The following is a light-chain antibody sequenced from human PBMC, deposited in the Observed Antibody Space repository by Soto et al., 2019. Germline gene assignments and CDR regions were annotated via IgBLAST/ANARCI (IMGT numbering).Light chain of an antibody. V-gene: IGKV1-27*01. Sequence: DIQMTQSPSSLSASVGDRVAITCRASQGISNYLAGYQQKPGKVPTLLIYAASTLQSGVPSRFSGSRSGTDFTLTISSLPPEDVATYYCQKYNSAPFTFGPGTKVDIK. CDR1: QGISNY. CDR3: QKYNSAPFT. CDR2: AAS. J-gene: IGKJ3*01.